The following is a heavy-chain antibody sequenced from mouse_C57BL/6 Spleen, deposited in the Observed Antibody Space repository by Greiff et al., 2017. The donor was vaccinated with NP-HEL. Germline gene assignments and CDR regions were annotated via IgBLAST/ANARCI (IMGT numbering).Heavy chain of an antibody. CDR2: IDPANGNT. J-gene: IGHJ4*01. CDR3: ARGDSNYLYYYAMDY. D-gene: IGHD2-5*01. V-gene: IGHV14-3*01. Sequence: EVQLQESVAELVRPGASVKLSCTASGFNIKNTYMHWVKQRPEPGLEWIGRIDPANGNTTYAPKFQGKATITAATSSNTAYLQLSSLTSEDTAIYYGARGDSNYLYYYAMDYWGQGTSVTVSS. CDR1: GFNIKNTY.